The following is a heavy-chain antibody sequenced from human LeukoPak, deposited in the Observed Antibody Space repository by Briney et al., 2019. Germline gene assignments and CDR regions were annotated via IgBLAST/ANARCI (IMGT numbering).Heavy chain of an antibody. CDR1: GYTFINYG. CDR2: ISTYNGNT. CDR3: ARDLSNDSRGYPGY. J-gene: IGHJ4*02. V-gene: IGHV1-18*01. Sequence: ASVTVSCKASGYTFINYGFSWVRQAPGQGLEWMGWISTYNGNTNYAQKVQGRVTLTTDTSTSTAYMELRSLTSDDTAVYYCARDLSNDSRGYPGYWGQGTLVTVSS. D-gene: IGHD3-22*01.